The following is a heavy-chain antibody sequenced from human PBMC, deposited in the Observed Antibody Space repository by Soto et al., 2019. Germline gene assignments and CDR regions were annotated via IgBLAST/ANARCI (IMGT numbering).Heavy chain of an antibody. CDR2: ITSDGDST. D-gene: IGHD2-15*01. J-gene: IGHJ4*02. CDR1: GFTFSNYA. Sequence: LRLSCSVSGFTFSNYAMHWVRQAPGEGLEYVSGITSDGDSTYHADSVKGRFTVSRGNSKNTLYLQMSSLRLEDTAIYYCVKGNQLLRYYFEFWGQGTLVTVSS. CDR3: VKGNQLLRYYFEF. V-gene: IGHV3-64D*06.